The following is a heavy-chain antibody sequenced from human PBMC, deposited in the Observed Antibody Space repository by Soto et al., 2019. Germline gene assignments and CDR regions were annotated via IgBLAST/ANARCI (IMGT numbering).Heavy chain of an antibody. V-gene: IGHV3-30-3*01. CDR2: ISFDGARK. D-gene: IGHD2-15*01. J-gene: IGHJ6*02. Sequence: QVQLVESGGGVVQPGRSLRLSCAASGFTFSIYAMNWVRQAPGKGLEWVAVISFDGARKAYTNSVEGRFTISRDTSKNTLYLEMNSLRVEDTAAYYCSRGDREDTAVVIGARPGEYGMDVWGQGTTVTVSS. CDR3: SRGDREDTAVVIGARPGEYGMDV. CDR1: GFTFSIYA.